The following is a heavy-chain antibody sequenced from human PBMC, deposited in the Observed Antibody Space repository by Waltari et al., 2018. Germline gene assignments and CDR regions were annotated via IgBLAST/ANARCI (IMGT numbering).Heavy chain of an antibody. CDR2: MNPNSGNT. V-gene: IGHV1-8*01. CDR1: GYTFTSYD. CDR3: ARGRRVQLWFGVEYYYYMDV. D-gene: IGHD5-18*01. Sequence: QVQLVQSGAEVKKPGASVKVSCKASGYTFTSYDINWVRQATGHGLEWMGWMNPNSGNTGYAQKFQGRVTMTRNTSISTAYMELSSLRSEDTAVYYCARGRRVQLWFGVEYYYYMDVWGKGTTVTVSS. J-gene: IGHJ6*03.